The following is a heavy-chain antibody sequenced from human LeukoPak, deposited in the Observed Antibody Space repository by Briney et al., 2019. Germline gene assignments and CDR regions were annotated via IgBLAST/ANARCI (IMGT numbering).Heavy chain of an antibody. CDR2: MNPNSGNG. CDR1: GYAFTSYD. D-gene: IGHD3-22*01. V-gene: IGHV1-8*03. J-gene: IGHJ5*02. Sequence: ASVKASCKASGYAFTSYDINWVRQATGQGLEWMGYMNPNSGNGGYAQKFQGRVTITTDTSISTAYMELSGLTSEDTAVYYCARDRNDYYDSSGLPDWFDPWGQGTLVTVSS. CDR3: ARDRNDYYDSSGLPDWFDP.